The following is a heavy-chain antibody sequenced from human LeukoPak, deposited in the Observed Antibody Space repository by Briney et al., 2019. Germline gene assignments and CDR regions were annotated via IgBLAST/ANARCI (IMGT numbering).Heavy chain of an antibody. Sequence: SGGSLRLSCAAPGFTFSSYSMNWVRQAPGKGLEWVSSISSSSSYIYYADSVKGRFTISRDNAKNSLYLQMNSLRAEDTAVYYCAREGIVGATRVTDSWGQGTLVTVSS. V-gene: IGHV3-21*01. D-gene: IGHD1-26*01. CDR2: ISSSSSYI. CDR1: GFTFSSYS. J-gene: IGHJ4*02. CDR3: AREGIVGATRVTDS.